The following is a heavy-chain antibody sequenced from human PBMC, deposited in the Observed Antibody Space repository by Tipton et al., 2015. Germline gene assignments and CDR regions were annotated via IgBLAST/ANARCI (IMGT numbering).Heavy chain of an antibody. D-gene: IGHD3-3*01. V-gene: IGHV4-61*01. J-gene: IGHJ5*01. CDR3: ATTRITLFENWFDS. CDR2: IFDDGSI. Sequence: GLVKPSENLSLTCTVSGGSVTSGSYYWSWIRQPPGKGLEWLGYIFDDGSISYNPSLKTRVTISRDTSKNQFSLKLSSVTAADTAMYYCATTRITLFENWFDSWGQGILVTVSS. CDR1: GGSVTSGSYY.